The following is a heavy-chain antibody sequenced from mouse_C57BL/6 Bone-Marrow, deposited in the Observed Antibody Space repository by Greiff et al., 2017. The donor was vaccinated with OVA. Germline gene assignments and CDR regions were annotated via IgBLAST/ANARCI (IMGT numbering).Heavy chain of an antibody. CDR2: IDPSDSYT. V-gene: IGHV1-69*01. Sequence: QVQLQQSGAELVMPGASVKLSCKASGYTFTSYWMHWVKQRPGQGLEWIGEIDPSDSYTNYNQKFKGKSTLTVDKSSSTAYMQLSSLTSEDSAVYYCARSGITTVVANFDVWGTGTTVTVSS. D-gene: IGHD1-1*01. CDR1: GYTFTSYW. J-gene: IGHJ1*03. CDR3: ARSGITTVVANFDV.